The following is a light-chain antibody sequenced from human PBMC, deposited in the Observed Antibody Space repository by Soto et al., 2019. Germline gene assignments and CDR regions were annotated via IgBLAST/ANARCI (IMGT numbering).Light chain of an antibody. CDR3: MQALQTPPWT. CDR1: QSLLHSNGYNY. CDR2: FGS. V-gene: IGKV2-28*01. J-gene: IGKJ1*01. Sequence: DIVMTQSPLSLPVTPVEPASISCRSSQSLLHSNGYNYLDWYLQKPGQSPQLLIYFGSNRASGVPDRFSGSGSGADFTLKISRVEAEDVGVYYCMQALQTPPWTFGQGTKLEI.